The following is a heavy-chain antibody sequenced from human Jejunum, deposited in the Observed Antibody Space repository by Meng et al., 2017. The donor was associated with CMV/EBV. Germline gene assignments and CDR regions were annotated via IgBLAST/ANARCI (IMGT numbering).Heavy chain of an antibody. Sequence: QLQLQESGPGLVKPSXXLSPTXXVPGGSISSSSYYWGWIRQPPGKGPEWIGSIYYSGSTYYNPSLKSRVTLSLDTSKNQFSLKLSSVTAADTAVYHCARTYSSSAYGWFDPGGQGTLVTVSS. CDR3: ARTYSSSAYGWFDP. D-gene: IGHD6-13*01. CDR1: GGSISSSSYY. J-gene: IGHJ5*02. V-gene: IGHV4-39*07. CDR2: IYYSGST.